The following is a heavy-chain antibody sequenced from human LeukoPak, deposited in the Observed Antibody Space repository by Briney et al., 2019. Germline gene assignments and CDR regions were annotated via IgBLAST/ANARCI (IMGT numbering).Heavy chain of an antibody. CDR2: TSSSSGTI. Sequence: PGGSLRLSCAASGFTFNNYALSWVRQAPGKGLEWVSYTSSSSGTIYYADSVKGRFTISRDNAKNSLYLQMNSLRAEDTAVYYCARVYYGSGSLHYYYYYMDVWGRGTTVIISS. CDR1: GFTFNNYA. V-gene: IGHV3-48*01. D-gene: IGHD3-10*01. CDR3: ARVYYGSGSLHYYYYYMDV. J-gene: IGHJ6*03.